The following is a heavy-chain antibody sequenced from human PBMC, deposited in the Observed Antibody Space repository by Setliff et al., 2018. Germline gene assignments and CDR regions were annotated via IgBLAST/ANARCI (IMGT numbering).Heavy chain of an antibody. V-gene: IGHV4-59*01. CDR2: IYYSGGA. CDR3: ARDASFGFDV. D-gene: IGHD2-2*01. Sequence: KPSETLSLTCSVSGDSINHFFWTWVRLSPGKGLEWIVYIYYSGGATYDPSLRGRASIAIGASKAHFSLDLRTVTTADTAVYYCARDASFGFDVWGPGITVTVSS. J-gene: IGHJ6*02. CDR1: GDSINHFF.